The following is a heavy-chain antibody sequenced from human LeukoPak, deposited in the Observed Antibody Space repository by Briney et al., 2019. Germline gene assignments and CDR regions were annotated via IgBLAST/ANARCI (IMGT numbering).Heavy chain of an antibody. CDR3: ARLGQPNAFDI. D-gene: IGHD7-27*01. CDR1: GGSISSYY. CDR2: IYYSGST. V-gene: IGHV4-59*01. J-gene: IGHJ3*02. Sequence: SETLSLTCTVSGGSISSYYLSWIRQAPGKGLEWLGYIYYSGSTNYNPSLKSRVTISVDTSKNQFSLKLSSVTAADTAVYYCARLGQPNAFDIWGQGTMVTVSS.